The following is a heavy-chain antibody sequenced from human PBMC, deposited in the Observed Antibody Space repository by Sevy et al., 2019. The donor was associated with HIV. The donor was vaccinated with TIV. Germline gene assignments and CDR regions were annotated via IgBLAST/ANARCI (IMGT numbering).Heavy chain of an antibody. CDR1: GFSFHAYW. V-gene: IGHV3-7*01. Sequence: GGSLRLSCAGSGFSFHAYWMHWVRQAPGKGLEWLANINQDGSTNYYADSVKGRFTISRDNAKNLVYLQMNSLRPEDTGLYYCARAIAAAAGFWSQGTLVTVSS. CDR3: ARAIAAAAGF. CDR2: INQDGSTN. D-gene: IGHD6-13*01. J-gene: IGHJ4*02.